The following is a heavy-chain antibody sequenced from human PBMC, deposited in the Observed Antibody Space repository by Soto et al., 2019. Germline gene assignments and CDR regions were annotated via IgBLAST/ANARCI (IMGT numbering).Heavy chain of an antibody. J-gene: IGHJ6*02. V-gene: IGHV1-69*04. CDR3: KGLDNYFYYGMDV. Sequence: QVQLVQSESEVRKPGSSVKVSCKTSGGPLSSFAISWVRQAPGQGLEWVGTFIPVVAMAKYGQNFQGSATITADQATNTMFMELSSLRYEDTAIYYAKGLDNYFYYGMDVWGQGTTVTVSS. CDR2: FIPVVAMA. CDR1: GGPLSSFA.